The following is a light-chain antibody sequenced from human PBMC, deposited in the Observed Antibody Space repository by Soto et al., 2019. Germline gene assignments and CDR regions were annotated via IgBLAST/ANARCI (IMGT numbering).Light chain of an antibody. CDR3: SSYTSSSTHNYV. CDR1: SSDVGGYNY. CDR2: EVS. J-gene: IGLJ1*01. V-gene: IGLV2-14*01. Sequence: QSVLTQPASVSGSPGQSITLSCTGTSSDVGGYNYVSWYQQHPGKAPKLMIYEVSNRPSGVSNRFSGSKSGNTASLTISGLQAEDEADYYCSSYTSSSTHNYVFGTGTKLTVL.